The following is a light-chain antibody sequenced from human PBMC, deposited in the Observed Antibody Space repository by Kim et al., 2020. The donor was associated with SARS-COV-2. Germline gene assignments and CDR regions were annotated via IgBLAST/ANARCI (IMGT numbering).Light chain of an antibody. V-gene: IGKV1-9*01. CDR2: SAS. J-gene: IGKJ2*01. CDR3: QQFKSYPHT. CDR1: QGVASIF. Sequence: ASGGDRVSITCRASQGVASIFLAWYQQKPGKAPNLLIYSASTLQSGVPSRFSGSGSGTDFTLTISSLQPEDFATYYCQQFKSYPHTFGQGTKLEI.